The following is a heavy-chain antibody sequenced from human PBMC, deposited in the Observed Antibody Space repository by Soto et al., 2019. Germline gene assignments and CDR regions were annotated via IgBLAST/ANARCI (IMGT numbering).Heavy chain of an antibody. CDR3: ARSPTPRRLYAP. V-gene: IGHV4-59*01. CDR1: GGSISSYY. Sequence: QVQLQESGPGLVKPSETLSLTCTVSGGSISSYYWSWIRQPPGKGLEWFGDIYYSGSANYNPSLKRRVTTPVDTSKKQFSRTLSSVTAADTAVYYCARSPTPRRLYAPWGQGTLVTVSS. D-gene: IGHD2-2*02. CDR2: IYYSGSA. J-gene: IGHJ5*02.